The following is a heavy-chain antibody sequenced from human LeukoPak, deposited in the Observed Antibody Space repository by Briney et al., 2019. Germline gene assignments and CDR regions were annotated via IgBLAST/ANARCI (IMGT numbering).Heavy chain of an antibody. CDR2: IHYSGST. Sequence: SQTLSLTCTVSGGSISSGDYYWSWIRQPPGKGLEWIGYIHYSGSTYYNPSLKSRVTISVDTSKNQFSLKLSPVTAADTAVYYCARESSGEYYFDYWGQGTLVTVSS. CDR1: GGSISSGDYY. J-gene: IGHJ4*02. CDR3: ARESSGEYYFDY. D-gene: IGHD3-10*01. V-gene: IGHV4-30-4*01.